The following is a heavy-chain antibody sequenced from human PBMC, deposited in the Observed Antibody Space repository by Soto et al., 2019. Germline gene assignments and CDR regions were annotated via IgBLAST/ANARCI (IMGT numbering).Heavy chain of an antibody. V-gene: IGHV3-30*18. CDR1: GFTFSSYG. CDR3: AKDPLPKRYYGMDV. D-gene: IGHD2-15*01. J-gene: IGHJ6*02. Sequence: GGSLRLSCAASGFTFSSYGMHWVRQAPGKGLEWVAVISYDGSNKYYADSVKGRFTISRDNSKNTLYLQMNSLRAEDTAVYYCAKDPLPKRYYGMDVWGQGTTVTVSS. CDR2: ISYDGSNK.